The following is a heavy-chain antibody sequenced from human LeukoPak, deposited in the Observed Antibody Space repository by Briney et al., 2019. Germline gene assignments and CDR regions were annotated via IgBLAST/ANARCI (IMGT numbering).Heavy chain of an antibody. D-gene: IGHD4-17*01. V-gene: IGHV4-34*01. J-gene: IGHJ4*02. CDR3: ARATVTTKEYYFDY. Sequence: SETLSLTCAVYGGSFSGYYWSWIRQPPGKGLEWIGEINHSGSTNYNPSLKSRVTISVDTSKNQFSLKLSSVTAADTAGYYCARATVTTKEYYFDYWGQGTLVTVSS. CDR1: GGSFSGYY. CDR2: INHSGST.